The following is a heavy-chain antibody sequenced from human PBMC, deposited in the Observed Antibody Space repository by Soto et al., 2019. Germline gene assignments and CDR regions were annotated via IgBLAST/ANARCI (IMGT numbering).Heavy chain of an antibody. V-gene: IGHV3-64D*08. D-gene: IGHD6-19*01. J-gene: IGHJ4*02. CDR1: GGTVGSYA. Sequence: GGALRLSGAASGGTVGSYAMHWVRQAPGKGLEYVSAISSSGDNTYYPDSVKGRFTISRDNSKNTLYLQMSSLRVEDTAVYYCTRHMSPNIAVAGTWGQGTQVTVSS. CDR2: ISSSGDNT. CDR3: TRHMSPNIAVAGT.